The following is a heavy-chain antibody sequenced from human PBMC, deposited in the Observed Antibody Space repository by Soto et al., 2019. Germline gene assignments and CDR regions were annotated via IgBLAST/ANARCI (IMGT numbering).Heavy chain of an antibody. CDR2: IYYSGST. CDR1: GGSISMYY. D-gene: IGHD3-22*01. J-gene: IGHJ3*02. Sequence: SETLSLTCTVSGGSISMYYWSWIRQPPGKGLEWIGYIYYSGSTNYNPSLKSRVTISVDTSKNQFSLKLSSVNAADTAVYYCARTYSYASSGYFIAFDSWGPATRVTV. V-gene: IGHV4-59*01. CDR3: ARTYSYASSGYFIAFDS.